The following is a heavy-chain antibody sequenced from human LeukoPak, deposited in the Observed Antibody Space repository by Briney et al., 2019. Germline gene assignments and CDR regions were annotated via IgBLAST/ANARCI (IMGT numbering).Heavy chain of an antibody. CDR1: GFSLSSYA. J-gene: IGHJ4*02. CDR2: ITASGGST. Sequence: PGGSLRLSCAASGFSLSSYAMSWVRQAPGKGLEWVSTITASGGSTYYADSVKGRFTISRDNSKNTLYLQINSLRAEDTAIYYCAKLVLFSGTTGDLNYWGQGTLVTVSS. CDR3: AKLVLFSGTTGDLNY. D-gene: IGHD1-1*01. V-gene: IGHV3-23*01.